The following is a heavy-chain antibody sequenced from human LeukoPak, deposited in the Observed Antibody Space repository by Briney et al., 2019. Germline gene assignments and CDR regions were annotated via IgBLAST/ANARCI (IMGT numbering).Heavy chain of an antibody. Sequence: HPGGSLRLSCAASGFTFSSYGMHWVRQAPGKGLEWVAFIRYDGSNKYYADSVKGRFTISRDNSKNTLYLQMNSLRAEDTAVYYCAKEYSSSPGYFRGPAYYFDYWGQGTLVTVSS. CDR2: IRYDGSNK. D-gene: IGHD6-13*01. CDR1: GFTFSSYG. J-gene: IGHJ4*02. V-gene: IGHV3-30*02. CDR3: AKEYSSSPGYFRGPAYYFDY.